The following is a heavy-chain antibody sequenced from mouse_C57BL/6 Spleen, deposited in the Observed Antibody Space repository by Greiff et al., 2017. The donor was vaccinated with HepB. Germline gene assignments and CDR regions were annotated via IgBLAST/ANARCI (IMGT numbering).Heavy chain of an antibody. J-gene: IGHJ2*01. CDR1: GFTFSDYG. V-gene: IGHV5-17*01. Sequence: EVMLVESGGGLVKPGGSLKLSCAASGFTFSDYGMHWVRQAPEKGLEWVAYISSGSSTIYYADTVKGRFTISRDNAKNTLFLQMTSLRSEDTAMYYCAMPWDGPFDYWGQGTTLTVSS. CDR3: AMPWDGPFDY. CDR2: ISSGSSTI. D-gene: IGHD4-1*01.